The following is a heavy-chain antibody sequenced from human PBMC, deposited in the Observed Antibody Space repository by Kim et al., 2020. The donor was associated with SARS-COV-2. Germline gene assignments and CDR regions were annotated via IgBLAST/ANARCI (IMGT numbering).Heavy chain of an antibody. J-gene: IGHJ4*02. CDR3: ARDDRSSGWPFDY. D-gene: IGHD6-19*01. V-gene: IGHV4-31*03. Sequence: SETLSLTCTVSGGSISSGGYYWSWIRQHPGKGLEWIGYIYYSGSTYYNPSLKSRVTISVDTSKNQFSLKLSSVTAADTAVYYCARDDRSSGWPFDYWGQGTLVTVSS. CDR1: GGSISSGGYY. CDR2: IYYSGST.